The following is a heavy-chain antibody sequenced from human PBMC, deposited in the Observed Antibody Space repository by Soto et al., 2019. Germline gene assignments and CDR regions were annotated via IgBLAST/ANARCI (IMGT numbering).Heavy chain of an antibody. J-gene: IGHJ6*02. CDR3: ARRSVFGYFYAMDV. Sequence: QLQLQESGPGLVKPSENLSLPCTVSGGSISSISYYWGWIRQPPGMGLEWIGSIYDSETTYYNPSLKSRVTISVDTSKNQFSLKLSSVTAADTAVYYCARRSVFGYFYAMDVWGQGNTVTVSS. V-gene: IGHV4-39*01. CDR2: IYDSETT. CDR1: GGSISSISYY. D-gene: IGHD3-16*01.